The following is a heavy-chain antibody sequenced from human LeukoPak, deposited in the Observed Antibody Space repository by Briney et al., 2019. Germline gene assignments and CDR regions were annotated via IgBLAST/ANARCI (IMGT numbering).Heavy chain of an antibody. CDR2: IYDSGST. CDR3: ARHRNYGSRYYYFEY. CDR1: GGSISSYY. V-gene: IGHV4-39*01. D-gene: IGHD3-10*01. J-gene: IGHJ4*02. Sequence: SETLSLTCTVSGGSISSYYWSWIRQPPGKGLEWIGSIYDSGSTYYNPSLKSRVTIPVDTSKNQFSLKLSSVTAADTAVYYCARHRNYGSRYYYFEYWGQGTLVTVSS.